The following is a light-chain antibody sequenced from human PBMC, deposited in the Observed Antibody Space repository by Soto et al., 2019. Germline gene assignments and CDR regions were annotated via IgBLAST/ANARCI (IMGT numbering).Light chain of an antibody. CDR3: QLFTPSPPTRT. CDR2: GAS. V-gene: IGKV3-20*01. Sequence: EIVLTQSPGPLSLSPGERATLSCRARQSVSNDYLAWYQQKPGQAPRLLIYGASSRAPGIPDHFSGSGSGTDFTLTIKRREPEDFAVYLCQLFTPSPPTRTFGQGTKVEIK. CDR1: QSVSNDY. J-gene: IGKJ1*01.